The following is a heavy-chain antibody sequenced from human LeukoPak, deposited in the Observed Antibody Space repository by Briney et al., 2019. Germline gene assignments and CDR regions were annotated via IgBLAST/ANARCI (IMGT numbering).Heavy chain of an antibody. CDR2: INDYNSAYNRNT. V-gene: IGHV1-18*01. J-gene: IGHJ4*02. CDR3: AREYGSGSYTEIDY. D-gene: IGHD3-10*01. CDR1: GYTFINYG. Sequence: ASDKVSRKASGYTFINYGITWVQQAPGRGHEWMGWINDYNSAYNRNTHYTKKLQGRVTMTTDTSTNTSNMELRSLRSDDTAVYDCAREYGSGSYTEIDYWGQGTLVTVSS.